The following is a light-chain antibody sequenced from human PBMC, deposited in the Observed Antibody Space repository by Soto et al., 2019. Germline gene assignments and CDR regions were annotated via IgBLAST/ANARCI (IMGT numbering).Light chain of an antibody. CDR2: SAS. J-gene: IGKJ4*01. CDR1: QSVSSNY. CDR3: QQYGGSPRVT. V-gene: IGKV3-20*01. Sequence: EIVLTQSPGTLSLSPGERDTLSCRASQSVSSNYLAWYQQKPGQAPRLLIYSASSRATGIPDRFSGSGSGTDFTLTINRLEPEDFAVYYCQQYGGSPRVTFGGGTKVEIK.